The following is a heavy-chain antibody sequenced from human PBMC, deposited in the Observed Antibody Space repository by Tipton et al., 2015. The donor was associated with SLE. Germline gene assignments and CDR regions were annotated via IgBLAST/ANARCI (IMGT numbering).Heavy chain of an antibody. V-gene: IGHV4-59*01. J-gene: IGHJ4*02. CDR1: GGSISSYY. CDR3: ARGYLWFGEFDY. D-gene: IGHD3-10*01. CDR2: IYYSGST. Sequence: TLSLTCTVPGGSISSYYWSWIRQPPGKGLEWIGYIYYSGSTNYNPSLKSRVTISVDTSKNQFSLKLSSVTAADTAVYYCARGYLWFGEFDYWGQGTLVTVSS.